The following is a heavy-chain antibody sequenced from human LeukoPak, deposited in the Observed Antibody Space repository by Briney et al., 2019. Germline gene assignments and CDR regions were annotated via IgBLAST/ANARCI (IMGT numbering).Heavy chain of an antibody. D-gene: IGHD4-11*01. CDR2: IYYSGNT. CDR3: ANYHDYSNFQGAYYLDY. Sequence: PSETLSLTCTVSGGSISGYYWSWIRQPPGKGLEWIGNIYYSGNTNYNPSLKSRVTISVDTSKKQFSLKLSSVTAADTAVYYCANYHDYSNFQGAYYLDYWGQGTLVTVSS. J-gene: IGHJ4*02. V-gene: IGHV4-59*08. CDR1: GGSISGYY.